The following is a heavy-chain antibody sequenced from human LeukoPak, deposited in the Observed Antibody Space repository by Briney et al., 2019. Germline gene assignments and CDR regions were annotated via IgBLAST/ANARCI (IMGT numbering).Heavy chain of an antibody. D-gene: IGHD2-2*01. CDR1: GFTFSGYW. Sequence: GGSLRLTCAASGFTFSGYWMHWVRQAPGKGLVWVSRINSDGSSTSYADSVKGRFTISRDNAKNTLYLQMNSLRAEDTAVYYCARGYCSSNSCYPSRNWFDPWGQGTLVTVSS. CDR2: INSDGSST. J-gene: IGHJ5*02. CDR3: ARGYCSSNSCYPSRNWFDP. V-gene: IGHV3-74*01.